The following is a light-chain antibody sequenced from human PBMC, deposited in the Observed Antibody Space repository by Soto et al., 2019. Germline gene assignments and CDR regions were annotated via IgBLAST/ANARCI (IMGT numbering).Light chain of an antibody. J-gene: IGKJ4*01. Sequence: DIQMTQSPASLSASVGDRVIITCRASQSVGTYVSWYQQKEGKAPKLLINVASTLQSGVPSRFSGSGSGTDFTLAISSLQPEAFATYYCHQSSSTPQTFGGGTRVEIK. V-gene: IGKV1-39*01. CDR1: QSVGTY. CDR2: VAS. CDR3: HQSSSTPQT.